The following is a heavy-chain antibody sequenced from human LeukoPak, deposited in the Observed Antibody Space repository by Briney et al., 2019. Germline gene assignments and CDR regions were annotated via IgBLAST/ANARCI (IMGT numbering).Heavy chain of an antibody. J-gene: IGHJ5*02. CDR3: ASSITILNWFDP. CDR2: ISYDGSNK. D-gene: IGHD3-3*01. Sequence: PGRSLRLSCAASGFTFSSYAMHWVRQAPGKGLEWVAVISYDGSNKYYADSVKGRFTISRDNSKNTLYLQMNSLRAEDTAVYYCASSITILNWFDPWGQGTLVTVSS. V-gene: IGHV3-30-3*01. CDR1: GFTFSSYA.